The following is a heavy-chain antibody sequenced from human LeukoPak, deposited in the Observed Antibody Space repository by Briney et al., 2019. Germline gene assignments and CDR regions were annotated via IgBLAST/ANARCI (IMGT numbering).Heavy chain of an antibody. J-gene: IGHJ5*02. V-gene: IGHV3-33*01. CDR3: ARDVGDVVVVVAANWFGA. D-gene: IGHD2-15*01. CDR1: GFTFSSYG. Sequence: GGSLRLSCAASGFTFSSYGMHWVRQAPGKGLEWVAVIWYDGSNKYYADSVKGRFTISRDNSKNTLYLQMNSLRAEDTAVYYRARDVGDVVVVVAANWFGAWGQGTLVTVSS. CDR2: IWYDGSNK.